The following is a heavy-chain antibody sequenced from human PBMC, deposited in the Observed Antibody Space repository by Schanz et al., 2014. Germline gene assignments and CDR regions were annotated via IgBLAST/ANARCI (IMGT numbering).Heavy chain of an antibody. V-gene: IGHV3-53*01. J-gene: IGHJ3*01. Sequence: EVQLVESGGGLIQPGGSLRLSCAVSGFTVNTNYMSWVRQAPGKGLEWISSMYINSGSTQYADSVKGRFTISRDSARNSLYLQMSSLRAEDTAVYFCARDGGRDGYNLAFDVWGQGTLVTVSS. CDR1: GFTVNTNY. CDR2: MYINSGST. CDR3: ARDGGRDGYNLAFDV. D-gene: IGHD5-12*01.